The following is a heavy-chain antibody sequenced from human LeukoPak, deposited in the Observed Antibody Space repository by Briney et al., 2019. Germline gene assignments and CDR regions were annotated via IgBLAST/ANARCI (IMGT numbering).Heavy chain of an antibody. Sequence: ASETLSLTCTVSGGSISSSSYYWGWIRQPPGKGLEWIGSIYYSGSTYYNPSLKSRVTISVDTSKNQFSLKLSSVTAADTAVYYCASWAAGYGYDYWGQGTLVTVSS. CDR3: ASWAAGYGYDY. D-gene: IGHD5-18*01. CDR1: GGSISSSSYY. J-gene: IGHJ4*02. CDR2: IYYSGST. V-gene: IGHV4-39*07.